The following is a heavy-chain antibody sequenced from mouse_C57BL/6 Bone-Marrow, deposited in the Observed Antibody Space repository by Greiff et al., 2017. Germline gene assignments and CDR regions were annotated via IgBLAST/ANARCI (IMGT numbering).Heavy chain of an antibody. V-gene: IGHV1-39*01. Sequence: EVQLQESGPELVKPGASVKISCKASGYSFTDYNMNWVKQSNGKSLEWIGVINPNYGTTSYNQKVKGKATLTVDQSSSTAYMQLNSLTSEDSSVYDCAIYHGNFEGFAYWGQGTLVTVSA. CDR1: GYSFTDYN. CDR3: AIYHGNFEGFAY. CDR2: INPNYGTT. D-gene: IGHD2-1*01. J-gene: IGHJ3*01.